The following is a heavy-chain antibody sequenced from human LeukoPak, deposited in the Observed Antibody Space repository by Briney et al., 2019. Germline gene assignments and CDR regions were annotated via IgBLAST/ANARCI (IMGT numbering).Heavy chain of an antibody. D-gene: IGHD6-13*01. J-gene: IGHJ4*02. CDR1: GYTFTGYY. CDR2: INPNSGGT. Sequence: GASVKVSCKASGYTFTGYYMHWVRQAPGQGLEWMGRINPNSGGTNYAQKFQGRVTMTRDTSISTAYMELSRLRSDDTAVYYCARDLVSIAAAETVYWGQGTLVIVSS. V-gene: IGHV1-2*06. CDR3: ARDLVSIAAAETVY.